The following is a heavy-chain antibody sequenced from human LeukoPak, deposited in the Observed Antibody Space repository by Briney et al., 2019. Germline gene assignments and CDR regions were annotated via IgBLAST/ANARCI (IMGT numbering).Heavy chain of an antibody. D-gene: IGHD3-3*01. CDR2: INHSGST. V-gene: IGHV4-34*01. J-gene: IGHJ3*02. CDR3: ASQRKGTIFGVVIALEAFDI. Sequence: SETLSLTCAVYGGSFSGYYWSWIRQPPGKGLEWIGEINHSGSTNYNPSLKSRVTISGDTSKNQFSLKLSSVTAADTAVYYCASQRKGTIFGVVIALEAFDIWGQGTMVTVSS. CDR1: GGSFSGYY.